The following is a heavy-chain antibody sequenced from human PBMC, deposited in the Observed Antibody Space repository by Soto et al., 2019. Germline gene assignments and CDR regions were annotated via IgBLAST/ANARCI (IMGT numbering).Heavy chain of an antibody. J-gene: IGHJ4*02. V-gene: IGHV4-61*01. Sequence: SETLSLTCTVSGGSVSSGSYYWSWIRQPPGKGLEWIGYIYYSGSTNYNPSLKSRVTISVDTSKNQFSLKLSSVTAADTAVYYCARSSSSGYETNDYWGQGTLVTVSS. CDR3: ARSSSSGYETNDY. CDR1: GGSVSSGSYY. D-gene: IGHD3-22*01. CDR2: IYYSGST.